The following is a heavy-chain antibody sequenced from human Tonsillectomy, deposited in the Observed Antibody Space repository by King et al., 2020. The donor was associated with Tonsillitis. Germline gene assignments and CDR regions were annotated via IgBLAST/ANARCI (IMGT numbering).Heavy chain of an antibody. CDR1: GFTFSTYA. CDR2: ISGSGAST. V-gene: IGHV3-23*04. Sequence: VQLVESGGGLVQPGGSLRLSCAASGFTFSTYAMSWVRQAPGKGLEWVSAISGSGASTHYADSVRGRFTISRDNSKNTLYLEMNSLRAEDTAVYNCAKAMGYSYLYYFDYWGQGTLVTVSS. CDR3: AKAMGYSYLYYFDY. J-gene: IGHJ4*02. D-gene: IGHD5-18*01.